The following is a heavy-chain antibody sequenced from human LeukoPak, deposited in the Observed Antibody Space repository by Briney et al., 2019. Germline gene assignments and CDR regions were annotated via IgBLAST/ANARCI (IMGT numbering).Heavy chain of an antibody. V-gene: IGHV4-39*07. J-gene: IGHJ4*02. CDR3: TRVRQGSQSDF. Sequence: SETLSLTCSVSGDSISSGNYHWAWIRQPPGKGLECVGSIHHRGNTYYNSSLESRVTISVDMARNQFSLLLRSVTAADTAVYYCTRVRQGSQSDFWGQGTLVTVSS. CDR1: GDSISSGNYH. CDR2: IHHRGNT.